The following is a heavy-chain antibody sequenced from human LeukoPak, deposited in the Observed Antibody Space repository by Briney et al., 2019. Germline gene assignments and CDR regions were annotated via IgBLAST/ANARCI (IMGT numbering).Heavy chain of an antibody. D-gene: IGHD3-22*01. V-gene: IGHV3-66*01. CDR1: GFTVSSNY. CDR2: IYSGGNT. Sequence: GGSLRLSCAASGFTVSSNYMNSVRQAPEKGLERGSIIYSGGNTYYADSVKRRFTISRDNSKNTLYLQMNSMRAEDTAVYYCARGSDSSGYYYFDYWGQGTLVTVSS. J-gene: IGHJ4*02. CDR3: ARGSDSSGYYYFDY.